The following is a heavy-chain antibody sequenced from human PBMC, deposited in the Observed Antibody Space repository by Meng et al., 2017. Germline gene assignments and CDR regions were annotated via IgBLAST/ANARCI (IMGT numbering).Heavy chain of an antibody. Sequence: QVQVVESGGGLVKPGGSLRLSCAASGFTFSDYYMTWIRQAPGKGLEWVSHISYSGSSIYYADSVKGRFTISRDNAKNSLFLQMNSLRAEDTAVYYCARSGGNYYIDYWGQGTLVTVSS. CDR3: ARSGGNYYIDY. V-gene: IGHV3-11*04. D-gene: IGHD1-7*01. CDR2: ISYSGSSI. CDR1: GFTFSDYY. J-gene: IGHJ4*02.